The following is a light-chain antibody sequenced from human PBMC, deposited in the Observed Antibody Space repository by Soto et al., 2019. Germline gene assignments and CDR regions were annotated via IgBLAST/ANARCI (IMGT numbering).Light chain of an antibody. V-gene: IGKV3-20*01. Sequence: EIVMTQSPGTLSVSPGERATLSCRASQSVSVNLAWYQQKPGQAPRLLIHGASTRTFDVPDRFSGSGSGTNFTLTISRLQPEDFAVYYCQHYGTSLTFGGGTKVDIK. CDR3: QHYGTSLT. CDR2: GAS. CDR1: QSVSVN. J-gene: IGKJ4*01.